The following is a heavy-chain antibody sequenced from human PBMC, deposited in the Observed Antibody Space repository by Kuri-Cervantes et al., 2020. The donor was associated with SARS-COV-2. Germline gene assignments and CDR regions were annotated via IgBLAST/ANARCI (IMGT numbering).Heavy chain of an antibody. J-gene: IGHJ3*02. Sequence: SVNVSCKASGYTLTSYGISWVRQAPGQGREWMGGIIPIFGTANYARKFQGRVTIPADKSTSTAYLELSSLRSEDTAVYYCARLGTRGYSYGYPLGAFDIWGQGTMVTVSS. CDR3: ARLGTRGYSYGYPLGAFDI. CDR2: IIPIFGTA. D-gene: IGHD5-18*01. CDR1: GYTLTSYG. V-gene: IGHV1-69*06.